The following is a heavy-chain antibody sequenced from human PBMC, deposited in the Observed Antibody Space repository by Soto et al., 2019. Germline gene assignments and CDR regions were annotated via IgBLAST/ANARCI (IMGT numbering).Heavy chain of an antibody. J-gene: IGHJ4*02. V-gene: IGHV4-31*03. CDR2: SYYSGNT. CDR1: GGSISSGGDH. CDR3: ARDPQYTDTSSYYVSSGNFDY. Sequence: QVQLQESGPGLVKPSQTLSLTCTVSGGSISSGGDHWNWIRQHPGKGLEWIGYSYYSGNTYYNPSLKSRVTISVDTSKNQFSLRLSSVTAADTAVYYCARDPQYTDTSSYYVSSGNFDYWGQGILVTVSS. D-gene: IGHD3-22*01.